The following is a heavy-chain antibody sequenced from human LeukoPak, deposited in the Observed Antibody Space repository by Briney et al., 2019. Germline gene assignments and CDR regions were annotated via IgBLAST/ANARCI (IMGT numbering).Heavy chain of an antibody. D-gene: IGHD2-2*01. V-gene: IGHV3-23*01. CDR2: ISGSGGST. J-gene: IGHJ4*02. CDR3: AKDSGSTSCLDY. CDR1: GLTFDNAW. Sequence: GGSLRLSCAASGLTFDNAWMSWVRQAPGKGLEWVSAISGSGGSTYYADSVKGRFTISRDNSKNTLYLQMNSLRAEDTAVYYCAKDSGSTSCLDYWGQGTLVTVSP.